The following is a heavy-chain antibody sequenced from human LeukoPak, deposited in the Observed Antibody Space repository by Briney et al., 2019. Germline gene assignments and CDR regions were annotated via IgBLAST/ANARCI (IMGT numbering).Heavy chain of an antibody. J-gene: IGHJ4*02. CDR3: AKGRGYSGYDFSDY. D-gene: IGHD5-12*01. V-gene: IGHV3-23*01. Sequence: PGGSLRLSCAASGFTFSSYAMTWVRQAPGKGLGWVSTISDSGGNTYYADSVKGRFTISRDNSKNTLYLQMNSLRAEDTAVYYCAKGRGYSGYDFSDYWGQGTLVTVSS. CDR2: ISDSGGNT. CDR1: GFTFSSYA.